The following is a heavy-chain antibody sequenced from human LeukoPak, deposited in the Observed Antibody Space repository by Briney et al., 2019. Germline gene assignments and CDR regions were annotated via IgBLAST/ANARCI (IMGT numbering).Heavy chain of an antibody. Sequence: GGSLRLSCAASGFTFSSYAMHWVRQAPGKGLEWVAVISYDGSNKYYADSVKGRFTISRDNSKNTLYLQMNSLRAEDTAVYYCAKPGKLGNYFDYWGQGTLVTVSS. V-gene: IGHV3-30-3*01. J-gene: IGHJ4*02. CDR1: GFTFSSYA. D-gene: IGHD7-27*01. CDR3: AKPGKLGNYFDY. CDR2: ISYDGSNK.